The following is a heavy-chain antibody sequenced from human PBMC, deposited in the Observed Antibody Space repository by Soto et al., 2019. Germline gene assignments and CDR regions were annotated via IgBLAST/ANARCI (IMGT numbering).Heavy chain of an antibody. V-gene: IGHV4-59*08. Sequence: QVQLQESGPGLVKPSETLSLTCTVSGGSISNFYWPWIRQPPGKGLEWIGNVHYSGTTNYNPSVSSRVTTSVDTAKTQLSLNLTSVTAADTAVYYCARHKDAGSDRGGMDVWGQGTTVTVSS. CDR2: VHYSGTT. CDR1: GGSISNFY. CDR3: ARHKDAGSDRGGMDV. D-gene: IGHD6-25*01. J-gene: IGHJ6*02.